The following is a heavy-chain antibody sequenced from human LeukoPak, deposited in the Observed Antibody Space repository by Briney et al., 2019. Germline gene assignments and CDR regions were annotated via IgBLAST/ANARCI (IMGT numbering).Heavy chain of an antibody. J-gene: IGHJ4*02. Sequence: GGSPRLSCAASGFTFRSYSMNWVRQAPGEGLEWVSSITSSSSYIYYADSVKGRFTISRDNSKNSLYLQMNSLRAEDTAVYYCAREGHWGQGTLVTVSS. V-gene: IGHV3-21*01. CDR1: GFTFRSYS. CDR3: AREGH. CDR2: ITSSSSYI.